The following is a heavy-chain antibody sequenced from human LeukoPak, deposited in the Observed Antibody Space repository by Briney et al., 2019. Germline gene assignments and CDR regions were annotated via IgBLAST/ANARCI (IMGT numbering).Heavy chain of an antibody. CDR1: GGSISTYH. Sequence: SETLSLTCTVSGGSISTYHWSWIRQPPGKGLEWIGYIYYSGSTNYNPSLKSRVTISVDTSKNQFSLKLSSVTAADTAVYYCARVRITIFGFDGMDVWGQGTTVTVSS. D-gene: IGHD3-3*01. CDR2: IYYSGST. J-gene: IGHJ6*02. V-gene: IGHV4-59*01. CDR3: ARVRITIFGFDGMDV.